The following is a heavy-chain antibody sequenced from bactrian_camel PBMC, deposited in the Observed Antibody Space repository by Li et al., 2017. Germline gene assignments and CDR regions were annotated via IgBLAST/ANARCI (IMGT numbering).Heavy chain of an antibody. CDR3: AAYCRGGYCASCSVGQIVRLSQ. CDR1: GIQRKGYC. CDR2: IYTGDDST. J-gene: IGHJ4*01. D-gene: IGHD2*01. Sequence: QLVEPGGGSVQAGGSLRLSCTASGIQRKGYCLGWFRQVPGKDRVRVAAIYTGDDSTYYSDFAKDRFSISHDNAKKTLTLQMNNLKPEDTAMYYCAAYCRGGYCASCSVGQIVRLSQWGQGPRSPSP. V-gene: IGHV3S1*01.